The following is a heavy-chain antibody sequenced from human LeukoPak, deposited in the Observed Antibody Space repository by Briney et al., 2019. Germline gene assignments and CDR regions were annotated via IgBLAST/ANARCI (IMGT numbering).Heavy chain of an antibody. V-gene: IGHV3-9*01. D-gene: IGHD2-15*01. CDR1: GFIFDDYA. CDR3: VKGYCSGGSCYWFDH. J-gene: IGHJ5*02. CDR2: ISWNSGAI. Sequence: GGSLRLSCSASGFIFDDYAMHWVRQAPGKGLEWVSGISWNSGAIGYADSVKGRFTISRDNAKNSLYLQMNSLRAEDTALYYCVKGYCSGGSCYWFDHWGQGTLVTVSS.